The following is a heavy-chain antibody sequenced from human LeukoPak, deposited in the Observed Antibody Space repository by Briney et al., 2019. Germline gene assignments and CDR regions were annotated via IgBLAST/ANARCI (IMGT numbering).Heavy chain of an antibody. D-gene: IGHD6-13*01. CDR2: IKQDGSEK. CDR1: GFTFSSYW. J-gene: IGHJ5*02. Sequence: GGSLRLSCAASGFTFSSYWMSWVRQAPGKGLEWVANIKQDGSEKYYVDSVKGRFTISRDNAKNTLYLLMNSLRGEDTAVYYCARDLATAGKFDPWGQGTLVTVSS. CDR3: ARDLATAGKFDP. V-gene: IGHV3-7*04.